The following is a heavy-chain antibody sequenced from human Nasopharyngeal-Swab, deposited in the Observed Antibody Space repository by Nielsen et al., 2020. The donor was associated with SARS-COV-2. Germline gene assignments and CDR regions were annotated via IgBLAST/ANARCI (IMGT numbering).Heavy chain of an antibody. J-gene: IGHJ5*02. CDR3: ARLRFLEGWFDP. V-gene: IGHV2-70*01. D-gene: IGHD3-3*01. Sequence: SGPTLVQPTQTLTLTCTFSGFSLSTRGMCVSWIRQPPGKALEWLALIDWDDDKYYSTSLKTRLTISKDTSKNQVVLTMTNMDPVDTATYYCARLRFLEGWFDPWGQGTLVTVSS. CDR1: GFSLSTRGMC. CDR2: IDWDDDK.